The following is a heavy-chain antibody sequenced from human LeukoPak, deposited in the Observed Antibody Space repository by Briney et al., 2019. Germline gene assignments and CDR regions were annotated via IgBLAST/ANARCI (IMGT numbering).Heavy chain of an antibody. J-gene: IGHJ6*04. Sequence: GGSLRLSCAASGFTFDDYAMHWVRQAPGKGLEWVSGISWNSGSIGYADSVKGRFTISRDNAKNSLYVQMNSLRAEDTAVYYCARGLGCGGDCYYGLDVWGKGTTVTVSS. CDR1: GFTFDDYA. D-gene: IGHD2-21*01. CDR2: ISWNSGSI. CDR3: ARGLGCGGDCYYGLDV. V-gene: IGHV3-9*01.